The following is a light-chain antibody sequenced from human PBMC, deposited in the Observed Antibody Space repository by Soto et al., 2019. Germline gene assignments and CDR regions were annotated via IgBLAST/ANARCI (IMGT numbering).Light chain of an antibody. Sequence: EIVLTQSPATLSLSPGERATLSCRASQSVSSYLAWYQQKPGQAPRLLIYDASNRATGIPARFSGSGSGTDFTLTISSLEPEDSAVYYCQQRSNWQVTFGPGTKVDIK. CDR1: QSVSSY. CDR2: DAS. J-gene: IGKJ3*01. CDR3: QQRSNWQVT. V-gene: IGKV3-11*01.